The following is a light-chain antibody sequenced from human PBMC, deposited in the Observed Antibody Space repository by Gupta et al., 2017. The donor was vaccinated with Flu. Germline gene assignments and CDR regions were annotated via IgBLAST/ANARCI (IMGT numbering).Light chain of an antibody. J-gene: IGLJ2*01. CDR2: RDN. V-gene: IGLV3-16*01. CDR1: ALSKKF. CDR3: LSADRSGTYVV. Sequence: GQVARITCSGDALSKKFAYWYQKKSGQDPVMVISRDNERPSGIPERFSGSTSGTIVTLTIDGAQADDEADYFCLSADRSGTYVVFGGGTRLTVL.